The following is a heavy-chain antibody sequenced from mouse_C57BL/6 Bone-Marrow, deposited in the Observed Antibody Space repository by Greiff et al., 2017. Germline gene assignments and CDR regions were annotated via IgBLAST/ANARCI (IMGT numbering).Heavy chain of an antibody. Sequence: DVQLQESGGGLVQPGGSLKLSCAASGFTFSDYGMAWVRQAPRKGPEWVAFISNFAYSIYYADTVTGRFTISRENAKNTLYLEMSSLRSEDTAMYYCARRTGSDWYFDVWGTGTTVTVSS. V-gene: IGHV5-15*04. CDR2: ISNFAYSI. CDR3: ARRTGSDWYFDV. CDR1: GFTFSDYG. D-gene: IGHD4-1*01. J-gene: IGHJ1*03.